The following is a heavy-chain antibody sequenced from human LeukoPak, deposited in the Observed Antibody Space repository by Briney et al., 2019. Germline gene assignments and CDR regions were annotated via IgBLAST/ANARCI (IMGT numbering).Heavy chain of an antibody. J-gene: IGHJ1*01. CDR2: INPSGGST. CDR3: AIDRAYCGGDCYSVQH. D-gene: IGHD2-21*02. V-gene: IGHV1-46*01. Sequence: GASVKVSCKASGSSFTSYYMHWVRQAPGPGLEWMGIINPSGGSTSYAQKFQGRVTMTRDTSTSTVYMELSSLRSEDTAVYYCAIDRAYCGGDCYSVQHWGQGTLVTVSS. CDR1: GSSFTSYY.